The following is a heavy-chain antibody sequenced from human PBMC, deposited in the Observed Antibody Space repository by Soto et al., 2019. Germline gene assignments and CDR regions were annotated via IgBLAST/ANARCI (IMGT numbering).Heavy chain of an antibody. J-gene: IGHJ5*02. D-gene: IGHD2-15*01. Sequence: SETLSLTCTVSGGSISSYYWSWIRQPPGKGLEWIGYMYYGGRTNYNPSLKSRVTISVDTSKMQVSLKLSSVTAADTAVYFCARGTPSLLIVRSSRGPWFDPWGQGTLVTVS. CDR1: GGSISSYY. V-gene: IGHV4-59*08. CDR3: ARGTPSLLIVRSSRGPWFDP. CDR2: MYYGGRT.